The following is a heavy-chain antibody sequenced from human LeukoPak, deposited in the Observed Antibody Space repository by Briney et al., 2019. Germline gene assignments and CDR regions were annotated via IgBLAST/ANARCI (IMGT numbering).Heavy chain of an antibody. Sequence: SETLSLTCTVSGGSISSYYWSWIRQPPGKGLEWIGYIYYSGSTDYNPSLKSRVTISVDTSKNQFSLKLSSVTAADTAVYYCARDEDSGEYDNWGQGTLVTVSS. CDR2: IYYSGST. CDR3: ARDEDSGEYDN. J-gene: IGHJ4*02. CDR1: GGSISSYY. V-gene: IGHV4-59*01. D-gene: IGHD2/OR15-2a*01.